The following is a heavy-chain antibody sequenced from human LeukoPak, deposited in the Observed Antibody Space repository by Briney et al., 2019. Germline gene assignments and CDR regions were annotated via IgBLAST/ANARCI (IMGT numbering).Heavy chain of an antibody. CDR2: INSDGSST. V-gene: IGHV3-74*01. CDR3: ARFGNSVTIFEF. J-gene: IGHJ4*02. CDR1: GFTFSSYW. Sequence: GGSLRLSCAVSGFTFSSYWMHWVRQAPGKGLVWVSRINSDGSSTSYADSVKGRFTISRDNAENTLYLQMNSLRAEDTAVYYCARFGNSVTIFEFWGQGTLVTVSS. D-gene: IGHD3-3*01.